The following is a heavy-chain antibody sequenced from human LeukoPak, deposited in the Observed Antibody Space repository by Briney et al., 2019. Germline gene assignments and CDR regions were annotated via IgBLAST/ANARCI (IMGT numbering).Heavy chain of an antibody. CDR3: ALWRGDYVVLDY. Sequence: PSETLSLTCTVPGGSISSGGYYWSWIRQHPGKGLEWIGYIYYSGSTYYNPSLKSRVTISVDTSKNQFSLKLSFVTAADTAVYYCALWRGDYVVLDYWGQGTLVTVSS. CDR1: GGSISSGGYY. CDR2: IYYSGST. J-gene: IGHJ4*02. D-gene: IGHD4-17*01. V-gene: IGHV4-31*03.